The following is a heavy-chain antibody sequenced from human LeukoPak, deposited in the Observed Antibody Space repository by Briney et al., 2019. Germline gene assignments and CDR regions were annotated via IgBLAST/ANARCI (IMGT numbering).Heavy chain of an antibody. CDR1: GGTFSSYA. CDR2: IIPIFGTA. V-gene: IGHV1-69*13. Sequence: GASVKVSCKASGGTFSSYAISWVRQAPGQGLEWMGGIIPIFGTANYAQKFQGRVTITADESTSTAYMELSSLRSDDTAVYYCARAHCSGGSCYSPCDYWGQGTLVTVSS. D-gene: IGHD2-15*01. CDR3: ARAHCSGGSCYSPCDY. J-gene: IGHJ4*02.